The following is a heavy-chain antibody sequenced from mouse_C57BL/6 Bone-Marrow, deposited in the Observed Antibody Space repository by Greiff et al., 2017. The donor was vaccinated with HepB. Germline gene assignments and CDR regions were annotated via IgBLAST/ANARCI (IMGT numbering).Heavy chain of an antibody. CDR1: GYTFTSYG. V-gene: IGHV1-58*01. J-gene: IGHJ2*01. CDR2: IYIGNGYT. D-gene: IGHD1-1*01. CDR3: ARSAVYYGSSLFDY. Sequence: EVQLVESGAELVRPGSSVKMSCKTSGYTFTSYGINWVKQRPGQGLEWIGYIYIGNGYTEYNEKFKGKATLTSDTSSSTAYMQLSSLTSEDSAIYFCARSAVYYGSSLFDYWGQGTTLTVSS.